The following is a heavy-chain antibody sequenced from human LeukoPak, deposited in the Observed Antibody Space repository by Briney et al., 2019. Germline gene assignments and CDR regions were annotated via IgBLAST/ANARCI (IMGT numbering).Heavy chain of an antibody. J-gene: IGHJ5*02. D-gene: IGHD4-17*01. V-gene: IGHV4-59*01. CDR3: ARGSFPAYMTTVTTRAFPYDP. CDR1: GGFISSYY. CDR2: IYDSGST. Sequence: SETLSLTCTVSGGFISSYYWSWIRQPPGKGLEWIEYIYDSGSTNYKPSLKGRVTISVDTSKNQFSLKLSSLTAADTDVYYCARGSFPAYMTTVTTRAFPYDPWGQGTLVTVSS.